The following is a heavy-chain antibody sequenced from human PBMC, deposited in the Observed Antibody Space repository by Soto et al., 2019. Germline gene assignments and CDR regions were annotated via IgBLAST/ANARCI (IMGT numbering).Heavy chain of an antibody. CDR1: GFTFSSYG. Sequence: PGGSLRLSCAASGFTFSSYGMHWVRQAPGKGLEWVAVIWYDGSNKYYADSVKGRFTISRDNSKNTLYLQMNSLRAEDTAVYYCARVVVPDYYYYYMAVWGKGTTVTVSS. D-gene: IGHD2-2*01. CDR2: IWYDGSNK. CDR3: ARVVVPDYYYYYMAV. V-gene: IGHV3-33*01. J-gene: IGHJ6*03.